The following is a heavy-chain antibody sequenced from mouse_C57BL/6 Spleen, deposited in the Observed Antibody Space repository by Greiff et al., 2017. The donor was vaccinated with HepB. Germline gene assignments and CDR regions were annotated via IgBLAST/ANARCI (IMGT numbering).Heavy chain of an antibody. Sequence: QVQLQQPGAELVMPGASVKLSCKASGYTFTSYWMHWVKQRPGQGLEWIGEIDPSDSYTNYNQKFKGKSTLTVDKSSSTAYMQLSSLTSEDSAVYYCARRDYDGYLLYWYFDVWGTGTTVTVSS. CDR2: IDPSDSYT. J-gene: IGHJ1*03. CDR3: ARRDYDGYLLYWYFDV. V-gene: IGHV1-69*01. D-gene: IGHD2-3*01. CDR1: GYTFTSYW.